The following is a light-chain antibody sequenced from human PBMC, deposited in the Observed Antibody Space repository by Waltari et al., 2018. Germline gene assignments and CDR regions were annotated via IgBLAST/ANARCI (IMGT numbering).Light chain of an antibody. V-gene: IGLV2-14*03. J-gene: IGLJ3*02. CDR1: ISDVGGYNY. Sequence: QSALTQPASVSGSPGQSITIPCTGTISDVGGYNYVSWYQQHPVKAPKLIIYDVSNRPSGVSIRFPGSKSGNTASLTISGLQSDDEANYYCSSYTDSSPWVFGGGTKLTVL. CDR3: SSYTDSSPWV. CDR2: DVS.